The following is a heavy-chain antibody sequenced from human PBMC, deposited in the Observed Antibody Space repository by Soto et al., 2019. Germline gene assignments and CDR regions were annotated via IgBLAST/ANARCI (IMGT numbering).Heavy chain of an antibody. CDR3: ARGGSGYTWFNEF. CDR1: GGLFSSYP. J-gene: IGHJ4*02. CDR2: IIPVFHTA. D-gene: IGHD3-22*01. Sequence: QEQLVQSGAEVKKPGSSVKVSCKASGGLFSSYPISWVRQVPGQGLEWMGGIIPVFHTAYYTQRFQGRVTIPADASTNTAYMELSSLRSEDTAIYYCARGGSGYTWFNEFWGQGTLVTVSS. V-gene: IGHV1-69*01.